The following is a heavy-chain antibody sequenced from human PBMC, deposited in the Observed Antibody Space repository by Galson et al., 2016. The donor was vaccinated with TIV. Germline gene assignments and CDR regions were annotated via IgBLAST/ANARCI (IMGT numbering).Heavy chain of an antibody. CDR2: ISNSGDYI. Sequence: SLRLSCAASGFTFSGHSMNWVRQAPGKGLEWVSSISNSGDYIYYSDSMKGRFTISRDNAKKSLYLQTHSLRAEDTAVYYCARIIGYWVGYYTMDVWGQGTTVTVSS. V-gene: IGHV3-21*01. J-gene: IGHJ6*02. CDR1: GFTFSGHS. D-gene: IGHD2-8*02. CDR3: ARIIGYWVGYYTMDV.